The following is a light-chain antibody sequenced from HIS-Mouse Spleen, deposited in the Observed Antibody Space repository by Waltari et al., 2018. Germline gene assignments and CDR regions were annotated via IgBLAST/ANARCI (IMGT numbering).Light chain of an antibody. CDR3: SSYAGSNNSLYV. Sequence: QSALTPPPSASGSPGQSGTISCPGTRSDVGGYNYVPWYQQHPGKAPKLMIYEVSKRPSGVPDRFSGSKSGNTASLTVSGLQAEDEADYYCSSYAGSNNSLYVFGTGTKVTVL. J-gene: IGLJ1*01. CDR1: RSDVGGYNY. CDR2: EVS. V-gene: IGLV2-8*01.